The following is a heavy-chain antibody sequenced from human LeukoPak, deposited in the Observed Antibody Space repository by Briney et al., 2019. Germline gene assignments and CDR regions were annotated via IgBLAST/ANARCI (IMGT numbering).Heavy chain of an antibody. Sequence: ASVKVSCKASGYTFTSYGISWVRQAPGQGLEWMGWISAYNGNTDYAQKFQGRVTMTTDTSTNTAYMDLRSLRSDDTAVYYCARDYGYYYGSGSSFNWFDPWGQGTLVTVSS. CDR2: ISAYNGNT. J-gene: IGHJ5*02. CDR3: ARDYGYYYGSGSSFNWFDP. D-gene: IGHD3-10*01. V-gene: IGHV1-18*01. CDR1: GYTFTSYG.